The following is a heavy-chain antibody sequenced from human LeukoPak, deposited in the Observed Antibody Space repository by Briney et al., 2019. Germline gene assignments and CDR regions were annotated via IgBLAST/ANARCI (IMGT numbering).Heavy chain of an antibody. Sequence: GGSLRLSCAASGFTFSSYAMSWVRQAPGKGLEWVSAISGSGGSTYYADSVKGRFTISRDNSKNTVYLQMNSLRAEDTAVYYCAKHAAGATKSYYYGMDVWGQGTTVTVSS. V-gene: IGHV3-23*01. CDR3: AKHAAGATKSYYYGMDV. J-gene: IGHJ6*02. CDR1: GFTFSSYA. D-gene: IGHD1-26*01. CDR2: ISGSGGST.